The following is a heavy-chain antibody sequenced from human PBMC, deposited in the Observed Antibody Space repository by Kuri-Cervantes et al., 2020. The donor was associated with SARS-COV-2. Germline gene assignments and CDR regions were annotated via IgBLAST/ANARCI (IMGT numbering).Heavy chain of an antibody. D-gene: IGHD3-3*01. Sequence: GESLKISCAASGFTFSSYAMSWVRQAPGKGLEWVSAISGSGGSTYYADSVKGRFTISRDNSKNTLYLQMNSLRAKGTAVYYCAKSSTITIFGVVIIPEYFQHWGQGTLVTVSS. J-gene: IGHJ1*01. CDR3: AKSSTITIFGVVIIPEYFQH. CDR2: ISGSGGST. V-gene: IGHV3-23*01. CDR1: GFTFSSYA.